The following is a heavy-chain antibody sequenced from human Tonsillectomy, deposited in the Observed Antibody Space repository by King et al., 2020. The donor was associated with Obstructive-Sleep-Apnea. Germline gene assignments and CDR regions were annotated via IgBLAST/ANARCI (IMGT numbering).Heavy chain of an antibody. CDR3: ARHSYGSGWSGFDY. J-gene: IGHJ4*02. Sequence: QLVQSGAEVKKPGESLKISCKGSGYSFTTYWIGWVRQMPGEGLEWMGIIYPGDSDTRYNPSFQSQVTISADKSISTAYLQWSRLKASDSAMYYCARHSYGSGWSGFDYWGQGTLVTVSS. D-gene: IGHD6-19*01. V-gene: IGHV5-51*01. CDR1: GYSFTTYW. CDR2: IYPGDSDT.